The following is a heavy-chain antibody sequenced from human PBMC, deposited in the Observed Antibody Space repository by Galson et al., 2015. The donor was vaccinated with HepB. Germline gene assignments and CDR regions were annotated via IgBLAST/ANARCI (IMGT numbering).Heavy chain of an antibody. D-gene: IGHD3-3*01. J-gene: IGHJ5*02. CDR2: IWYDGSNK. CDR1: GFTFSSYG. Sequence: SLRLSCAASGFTFSSYGMHWVRQAPGKGLEWVAVIWYDGSNKYYADSVKGRFTISRDNSKNTLYLQMNSLRAEDTAVYYCARGGRTDYDFWSGPGLSDNWFDPWGQGTLVTVSS. V-gene: IGHV3-33*01. CDR3: ARGGRTDYDFWSGPGLSDNWFDP.